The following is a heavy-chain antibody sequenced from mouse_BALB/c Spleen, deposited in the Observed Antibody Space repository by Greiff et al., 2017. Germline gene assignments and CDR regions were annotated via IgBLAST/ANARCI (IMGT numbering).Heavy chain of an antibody. J-gene: IGHJ4*01. Sequence: QVQLQQSAAELARPGASVKMSCKASGYTFTSYTMHWVKQRPGQGLEWIGYINPSSGYTEYNQKFKDKTTLTADKSSSTAYMQLSSLTSEDSAVYYCARAGTARATSPYAMDYWGQGTSVTVSS. CDR3: ARAGTARATSPYAMDY. CDR1: GYTFTSYT. D-gene: IGHD3-1*01. V-gene: IGHV1-4*02. CDR2: INPSSGYT.